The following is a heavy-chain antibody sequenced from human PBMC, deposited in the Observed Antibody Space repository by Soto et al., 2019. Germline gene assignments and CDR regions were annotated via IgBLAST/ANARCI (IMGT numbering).Heavy chain of an antibody. CDR2: IIPIFGTA. CDR3: ARSPGGYCSGGSCQFKAFDI. J-gene: IGHJ3*02. D-gene: IGHD2-15*01. Sequence: SVKVSCKASGGTFSSYAISWVRQAPGQGLEWMGGIIPIFGTANYAQKFQGRVTITADESTSTAYMELSSLRSEDTAVYYCARSPGGYCSGGSCQFKAFDIWGQGTMVTVSS. CDR1: GGTFSSYA. V-gene: IGHV1-69*13.